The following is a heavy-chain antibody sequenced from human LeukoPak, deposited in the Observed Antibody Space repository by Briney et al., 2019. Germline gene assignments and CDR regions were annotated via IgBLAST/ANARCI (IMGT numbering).Heavy chain of an antibody. D-gene: IGHD6-19*01. Sequence: GGSLRLSCAASGFTVSSNYMSWVRQAPGKGLEWVSVIYSGGSTYYADSVKGRFTISRDNSKNTLFLQMNSLRAEDTAVYYCAREGTSSGWYPFDYWGQGTLVTVSP. CDR3: AREGTSSGWYPFDY. CDR2: IYSGGST. CDR1: GFTVSSNY. V-gene: IGHV3-53*01. J-gene: IGHJ4*02.